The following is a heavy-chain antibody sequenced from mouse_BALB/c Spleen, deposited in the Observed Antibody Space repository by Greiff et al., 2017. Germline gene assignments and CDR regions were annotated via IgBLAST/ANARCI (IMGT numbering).Heavy chain of an antibody. CDR1: GFTFSSYG. D-gene: IGHD2-2*01. Sequence: DVQLQESGGGLVQPGGSLKLSCAASGFTFSSYGMSWVRQTPDKRLELVATINSNGGSTYYPDSVKGRFTISRDNAKNTLYLQMSSLKSEDTAMYYCASDGYYDAMDYWGQGTSVTVSS. CDR2: INSNGGST. J-gene: IGHJ4*01. V-gene: IGHV5-6-3*01. CDR3: ASDGYYDAMDY.